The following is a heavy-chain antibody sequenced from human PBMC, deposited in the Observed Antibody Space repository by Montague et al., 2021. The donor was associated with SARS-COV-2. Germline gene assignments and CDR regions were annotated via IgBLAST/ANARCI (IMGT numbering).Heavy chain of an antibody. J-gene: IGHJ4*02. CDR1: GGSISSSHW. Sequence: SETLSLTCAVSGGSISSSHWFTWVRRPPGKGLEWIGDIYDSETVNYNPSLKRRVTISVDRTKNQFSLKLSSVTAADTAVYYCARGPDSSGYYNDFDYWGQGTLVTVSS. CDR3: ARGPDSSGYYNDFDY. V-gene: IGHV4-4*02. CDR2: IYDSETV. D-gene: IGHD3-22*01.